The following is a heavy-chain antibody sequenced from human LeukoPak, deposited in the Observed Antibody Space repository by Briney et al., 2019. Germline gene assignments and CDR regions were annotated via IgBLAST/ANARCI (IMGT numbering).Heavy chain of an antibody. Sequence: PGGSLRLSCAASGFTFSSYGMHWVRQAPGKGLEWVAFIRYDGSNKYYADSVKGRFTISRDNSKNTLYLQMNSLRAEDTAVYYCAKASLPGSGSYRRDFDYWGQGTLVTVSS. J-gene: IGHJ4*02. D-gene: IGHD3-10*01. CDR2: IRYDGSNK. V-gene: IGHV3-30*02. CDR1: GFTFSSYG. CDR3: AKASLPGSGSYRRDFDY.